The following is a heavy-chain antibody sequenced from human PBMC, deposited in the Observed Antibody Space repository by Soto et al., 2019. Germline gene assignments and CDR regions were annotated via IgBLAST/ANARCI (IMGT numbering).Heavy chain of an antibody. CDR3: ARDRYYYGSGSYYDGYYYYGMDV. D-gene: IGHD3-10*01. CDR2: ISSSSSYI. V-gene: IGHV3-21*01. CDR1: GFTFSSYS. J-gene: IGHJ6*02. Sequence: EVQLVESGGGLVQPGGSLRLSCAASGFTFSSYSMNWVRQAPGKGLEWVSSISSSSSYIYYADSVKGRFTISRDNAKNSLYLQMNSLRAEDTAVYYCARDRYYYGSGSYYDGYYYYGMDVWGQGTTVTVSS.